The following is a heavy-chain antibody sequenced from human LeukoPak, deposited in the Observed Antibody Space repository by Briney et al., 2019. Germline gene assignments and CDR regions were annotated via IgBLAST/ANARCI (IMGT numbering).Heavy chain of an antibody. CDR3: AGYGSGSYWKAFDY. J-gene: IGHJ4*02. V-gene: IGHV4-59*01. CDR1: GGSISSDY. D-gene: IGHD3-10*01. CDR2: IHYNGHT. Sequence: SETLSLTCSVAGGSISSDYWAWIRQIPGKGLEWIAYIHYNGHTSYNPSLKSRVAISIDASKNQFSLKLSSVTAADTAVYYCAGYGSGSYWKAFDYWGQGTLVTVSS.